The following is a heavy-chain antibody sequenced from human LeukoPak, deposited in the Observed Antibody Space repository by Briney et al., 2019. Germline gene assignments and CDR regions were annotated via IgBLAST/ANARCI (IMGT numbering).Heavy chain of an antibody. Sequence: GASVKVSCKASGYTFSSYGISWVRQAPGQGLEWMGWISAYNGNTNYAQKVQGRVTMTTDTSTSTAYMELRSLRSDDTAVYYCARVIGSPPYYYYYYMDVWGKGTTVTVSS. V-gene: IGHV1-18*01. CDR1: GYTFSSYG. CDR2: ISAYNGNT. CDR3: ARVIGSPPYYYYYYMDV. J-gene: IGHJ6*03. D-gene: IGHD3-10*01.